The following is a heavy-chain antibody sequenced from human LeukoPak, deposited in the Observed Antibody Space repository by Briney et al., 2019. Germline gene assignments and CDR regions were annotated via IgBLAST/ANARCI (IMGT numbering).Heavy chain of an antibody. CDR2: IRSKSNSYAT. Sequence: GGSLKLSCAASGFTFSGSAMHWVRQASGKGLEWVGRIRSKSNSYATAYAASVKGRFTISRDDSKNTAYLQMNSLRTEDTAIYYCTRRSGDDSSGYYDNWGQGALVTVSS. V-gene: IGHV3-73*01. CDR3: TRRSGDDSSGYYDN. J-gene: IGHJ4*02. CDR1: GFTFSGSA. D-gene: IGHD3-22*01.